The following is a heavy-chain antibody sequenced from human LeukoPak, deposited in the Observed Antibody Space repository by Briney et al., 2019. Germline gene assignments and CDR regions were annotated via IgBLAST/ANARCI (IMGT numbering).Heavy chain of an antibody. J-gene: IGHJ6*03. Sequence: GASVKVSCKASGYTFTGYYMHWVRQAPGQGLEWMGWINPNSGGTNYAQKFQGRVTMTRDTSISTAYMELSRLRSDDTAVYYCASGGVTGTAASIRHYYYYYMDVWGKGTTVTVSS. D-gene: IGHD1-7*01. CDR3: ASGGVTGTAASIRHYYYYYMDV. V-gene: IGHV1-2*02. CDR1: GYTFTGYY. CDR2: INPNSGGT.